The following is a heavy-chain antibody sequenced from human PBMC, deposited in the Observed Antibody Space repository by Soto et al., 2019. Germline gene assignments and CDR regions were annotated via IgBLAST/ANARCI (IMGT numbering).Heavy chain of an antibody. CDR3: AKDRPIGYYDFWSAWAFDI. V-gene: IGHV3-23*01. J-gene: IGHJ3*02. CDR1: GFTFSSYA. D-gene: IGHD3-3*01. Sequence: EVQLLESGGGLVQPGGSLRLSCAASGFTFSSYAMSWVRQAPGKGLEWVSAISGSGGSTYYADSVKGRFTISRDNSKNTLYLQMNSLRAEDTAVYYCAKDRPIGYYDFWSAWAFDIWGQGTMVTVSS. CDR2: ISGSGGST.